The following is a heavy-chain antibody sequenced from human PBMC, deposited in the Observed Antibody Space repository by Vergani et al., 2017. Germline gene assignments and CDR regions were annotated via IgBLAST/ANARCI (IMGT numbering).Heavy chain of an antibody. CDR1: GFTFSSYA. CDR2: ISYDGSNK. CDR3: ARARSGSRIRRPNDAFDI. V-gene: IGHV3-30-3*01. J-gene: IGHJ3*02. D-gene: IGHD1-26*01. Sequence: QVQLVESGGGVVQPGRSLRLSCAASGFTFSSYAMHWVRQAPGKGLEWVAVISYDGSNKYYADSVKGRFTISRDNSKNTLYLQMNSLRAEDTAVYYCARARSGSRIRRPNDAFDIWSQGTMVTVSS.